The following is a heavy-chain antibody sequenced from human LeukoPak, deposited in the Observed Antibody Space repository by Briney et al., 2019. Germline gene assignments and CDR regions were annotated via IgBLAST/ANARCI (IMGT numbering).Heavy chain of an antibody. D-gene: IGHD3-3*01. J-gene: IGHJ5*02. V-gene: IGHV3-23*01. CDR3: AKAHDFWSGYYGSGWFDP. Sequence: GGSLRLSCAASGFTFTNYAMSWVRQAPGKGLEWVSAISGIGGSTYYADSVKGRFTISKDNSKNTLYLQMNSLRAEDTAIYYCAKAHDFWSGYYGSGWFDPWGQGTLVTVSS. CDR2: ISGIGGST. CDR1: GFTFTNYA.